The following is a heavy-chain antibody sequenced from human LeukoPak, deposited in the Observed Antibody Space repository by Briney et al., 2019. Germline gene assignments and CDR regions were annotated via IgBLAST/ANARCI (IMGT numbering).Heavy chain of an antibody. D-gene: IGHD2-2*01. CDR1: GFTFSNYW. CDR2: IKQDGSEK. CDR3: ARVPCSSTSCYRDDGYDRPFDY. J-gene: IGHJ4*02. Sequence: GGSLRLSCAASGFTFSNYWMSWVRQAPGKGLEWVANIKQDGSEKYYVDSVKGRFTISRDNAKNSLYLQMNSLRAEDTAVYYCARVPCSSTSCYRDDGYDRPFDYWGQGTLVTVSS. V-gene: IGHV3-7*01.